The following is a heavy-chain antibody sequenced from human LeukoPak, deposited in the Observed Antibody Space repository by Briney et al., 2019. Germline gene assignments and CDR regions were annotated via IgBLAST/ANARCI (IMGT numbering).Heavy chain of an antibody. CDR1: GYTFTGYY. J-gene: IGHJ5*02. D-gene: IGHD6-19*01. Sequence: GASLKVSCKASGYTFTGYYMHWVRQAPGQGLEWMGWINPNSGGTNYAQKFQGRVTMTRDTSISTAYMELSRLRSDDTAVYYCAREARIAVAGTLAWFDPWGQGTPVTVSS. CDR2: INPNSGGT. V-gene: IGHV1-2*02. CDR3: AREARIAVAGTLAWFDP.